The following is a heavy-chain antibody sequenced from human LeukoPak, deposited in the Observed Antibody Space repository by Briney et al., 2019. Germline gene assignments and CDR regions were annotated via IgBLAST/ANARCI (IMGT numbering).Heavy chain of an antibody. Sequence: PSGGSLRLSCAASGFTVSNNYMSWVRQAPGKGLEWVSIIYSGGNTYYADSVKGRFTISRDNSKNTLYLQMNSLRADDTAVYYCALIRGSGFPLSYWGQGTLVTVSS. V-gene: IGHV3-66*01. J-gene: IGHJ4*02. CDR1: GFTVSNNY. D-gene: IGHD6-25*01. CDR2: IYSGGNT. CDR3: ALIRGSGFPLSY.